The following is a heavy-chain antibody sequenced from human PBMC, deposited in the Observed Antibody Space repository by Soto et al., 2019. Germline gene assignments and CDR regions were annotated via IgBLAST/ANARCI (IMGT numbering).Heavy chain of an antibody. CDR1: GFTFSSYS. CDR2: ISSSSSTI. V-gene: IGHV3-48*01. J-gene: IGHJ6*02. Sequence: GGSLRLSCAASGFTFSSYSMNWVRQAPGKGLEWVSYISSSSSTIYYADSVKGRFTISRDNAKNSLYLQMNSLRAEDTAVYYCARAPYDILPPDVWGQRTTVTVSS. CDR3: ARAPYDILPPDV. D-gene: IGHD3-9*01.